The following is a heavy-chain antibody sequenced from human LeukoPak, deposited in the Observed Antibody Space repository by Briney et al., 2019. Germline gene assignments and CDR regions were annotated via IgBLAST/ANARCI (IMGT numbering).Heavy chain of an antibody. J-gene: IGHJ4*02. V-gene: IGHV4-59*01. D-gene: IGHD3-3*01. CDR2: IYYSGST. Sequence: SETLSLTCTVSGGSISSYYWSWIRQPPGKGLEWIGYIYYSGSTNYNPSLKSRVTISVDTSKNQFSLKLSSVTAADTAVYYCATEGLRFLEWLNWGQGTLVTVPS. CDR3: ATEGLRFLEWLN. CDR1: GGSISSYY.